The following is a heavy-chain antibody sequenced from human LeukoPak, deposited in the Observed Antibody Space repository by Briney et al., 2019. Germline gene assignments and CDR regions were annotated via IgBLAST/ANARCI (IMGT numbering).Heavy chain of an antibody. CDR2: ILYDGSNT. Sequence: PGGSLRLSCAASGFTFSSHSMHWVRQAPGKGLEWVALILYDGSNTYYSHSVKGRFTISRDDSKNTLCLQMDSLRPEDTAVYYCARDAGANTVPPERTWYFDYWGQGTLVTVSS. J-gene: IGHJ4*02. CDR1: GFTFSSHS. V-gene: IGHV3-30-3*01. CDR3: ARDAGANTVPPERTWYFDY. D-gene: IGHD1-1*01.